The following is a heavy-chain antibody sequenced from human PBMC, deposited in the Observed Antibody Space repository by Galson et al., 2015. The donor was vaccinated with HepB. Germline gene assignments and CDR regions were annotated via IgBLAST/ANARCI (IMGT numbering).Heavy chain of an antibody. J-gene: IGHJ4*02. CDR1: GFTFNNFA. D-gene: IGHD3-3*01. CDR3: ARDAEQHWSF. V-gene: IGHV3-30*03. Sequence: SLRLSCAASGFTFNNFAMHWVRQAPGKGLEWLAVISYDVINKYYVDSVKGRFTISRDNSKNTLYLQMNSLRAEDTAVYYCARDAEQHWSFWGQGTLVTVSS. CDR2: ISYDVINK.